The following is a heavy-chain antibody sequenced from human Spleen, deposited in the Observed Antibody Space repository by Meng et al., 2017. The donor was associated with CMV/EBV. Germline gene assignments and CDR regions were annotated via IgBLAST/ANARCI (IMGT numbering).Heavy chain of an antibody. V-gene: IGHV3-30*02. J-gene: IGHJ6*02. CDR3: ARDLAMSAYQLLYPYYYQGMDV. D-gene: IGHD2-2*02. CDR2: IRYDGSNK. CDR1: GFTFSNYG. Sequence: GKSLKISCAASGFTFSNYGMHWVRQAPGKGLEWVAFIRYDGSNKYFEDSMKGRFTISRDNSKNTVYLQMNSLGTEDTAVYYCARDLAMSAYQLLYPYYYQGMDVWGHGTTVTDSS.